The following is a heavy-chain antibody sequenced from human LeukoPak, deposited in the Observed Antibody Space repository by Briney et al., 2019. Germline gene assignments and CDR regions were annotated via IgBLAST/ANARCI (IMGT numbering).Heavy chain of an antibody. V-gene: IGHV6-1*01. J-gene: IGHJ4*02. Sequence: SQTLSLTCALSGDNVSSNTAAWNWIRQSPSSGLEWLGRTYYRSKWYNDYAISVKSRVTINPDTSKNQFSLQLNSVTPEDTAVYYCARGDDFSGIDYWGRGTLVTVSS. D-gene: IGHD2-21*02. CDR2: TYYRSKWYN. CDR3: ARGDDFSGIDY. CDR1: GDNVSSNTAA.